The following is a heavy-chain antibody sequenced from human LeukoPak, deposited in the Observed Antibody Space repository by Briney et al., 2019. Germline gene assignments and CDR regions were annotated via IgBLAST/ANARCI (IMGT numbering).Heavy chain of an antibody. CDR3: ANSLSDYGDYSAYFDY. V-gene: IGHV3-23*01. CDR2: ISGSGGST. J-gene: IGHJ4*02. CDR1: GFTFSSYA. D-gene: IGHD4-17*01. Sequence: WGSLRLTCAVSGFTFSSYALSWVRQAQGQGLEWVSAISGSGGSTYYADSVQGRLTTSRDNSKNPLYLQMNSLRAADTAVYYCANSLSDYGDYSAYFDYWGQGTLVTVSS.